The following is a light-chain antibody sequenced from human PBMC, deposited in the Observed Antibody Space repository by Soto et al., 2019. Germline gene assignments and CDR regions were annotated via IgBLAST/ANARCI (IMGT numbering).Light chain of an antibody. J-gene: IGKJ3*01. CDR1: QSISDW. V-gene: IGKV1-5*01. CDR2: DAS. CDR3: QQYNSFSLFT. Sequence: DIQMTQSPSTLSASVGDRVTITCRASQSISDWLAWFQQKPGKAPKVLIYDASTLESGVPSRFSGSGSGTEFTLTISSLQPEDSATYYCQQYNSFSLFTFGPGTKVETK.